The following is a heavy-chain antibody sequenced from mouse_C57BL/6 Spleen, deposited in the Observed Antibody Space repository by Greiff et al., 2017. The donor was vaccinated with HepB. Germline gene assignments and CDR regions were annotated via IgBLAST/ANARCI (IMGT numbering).Heavy chain of an antibody. J-gene: IGHJ2*01. CDR3: ARSGQLRLVFDY. V-gene: IGHV1-52*01. CDR2: IDPSDSET. Sequence: VQLQQPGAELVRPGSSVKLSCKASGYTFTSYWMHWVKQRPIQGLEWIGNIDPSDSETHYNQKFKDKATLTVDKSSSTAYMQLSSLTSEDSAVYYCARSGQLRLVFDYWGQGTTLTVSS. CDR1: GYTFTSYW. D-gene: IGHD3-2*02.